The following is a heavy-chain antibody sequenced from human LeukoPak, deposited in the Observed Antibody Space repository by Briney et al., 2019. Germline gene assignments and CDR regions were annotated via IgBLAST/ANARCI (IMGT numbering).Heavy chain of an antibody. Sequence: GGSLRLSCAVSGFTFSNYWMHWVRQAPGKGLVWVSCISSDGSSTNYADSVKGRFSIARDNAKNTLYLHMNSLRAEDTALYYCARPMISVMSLGADFWGQGSLVTVSS. CDR1: GFTFSNYW. V-gene: IGHV3-74*01. D-gene: IGHD3/OR15-3a*01. CDR3: ARPMISVMSLGADF. CDR2: ISSDGSST. J-gene: IGHJ4*02.